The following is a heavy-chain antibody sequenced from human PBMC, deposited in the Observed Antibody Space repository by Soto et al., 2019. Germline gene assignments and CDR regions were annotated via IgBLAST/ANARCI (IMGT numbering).Heavy chain of an antibody. V-gene: IGHV1-46*01. J-gene: IGHJ4*02. CDR2: INPSGGST. CDR3: ARGHPAPSEWRRSGFDY. CDR1: GYTFTSYY. D-gene: IGHD5-12*01. Sequence: ASVKVSCKASGYTFTSYYMHWVRQAPGQGLEWMGIINPSGGSTSYAQKFQGRVTMTRDTSTSTVYMELSNLRSEDTAVYYCARGHPAPSEWRRSGFDYLGQGTLVTFSS.